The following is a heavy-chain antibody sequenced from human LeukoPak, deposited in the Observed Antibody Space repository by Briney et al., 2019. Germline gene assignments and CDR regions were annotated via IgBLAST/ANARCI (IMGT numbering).Heavy chain of an antibody. CDR3: ARGFGDLVVPAATGYYYYYGMDV. Sequence: ASVKVSCKVSGYTPTELSMHWVRQAPGKGLEWMGGFDPEDGETIYAQKFQSRVTMTEDTSTDTAYMELSSLRSEDTAVYYCARGFGDLVVPAATGYYYYYGMDVWGKGTTVTVSS. CDR1: GYTPTELS. CDR2: FDPEDGET. V-gene: IGHV1-24*01. J-gene: IGHJ6*04. D-gene: IGHD2-2*01.